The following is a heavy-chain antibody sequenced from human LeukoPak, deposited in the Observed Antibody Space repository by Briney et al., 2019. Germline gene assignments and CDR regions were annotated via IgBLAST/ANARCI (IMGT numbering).Heavy chain of an antibody. CDR3: ARGRLYYDSSGYYSGFDY. CDR2: INHSGST. D-gene: IGHD3-22*01. CDR1: GGSFSGYY. J-gene: IGHJ4*02. V-gene: IGHV4-34*01. Sequence: SETLSLTCAVYGGSFSGYYLSWIRQPPGKGLEWIGEINHSGSTNYNPSLKSRVTISVDTSKNQFSLKLSSVTAADTAVYYCARGRLYYDSSGYYSGFDYWGQGTLVTVSS.